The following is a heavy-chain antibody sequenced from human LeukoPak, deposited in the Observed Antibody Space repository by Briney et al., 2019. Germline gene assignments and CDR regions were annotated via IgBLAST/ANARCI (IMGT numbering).Heavy chain of an antibody. CDR3: ATELRYLRYVDY. D-gene: IGHD4-17*01. V-gene: IGHV4-30-4*01. CDR2: IYYSGST. CDR1: GGSISSGDYY. Sequence: PSQTLSLTCTVSGGSISSGDYYWSWIRQPPGKGLEWIGYIYYSGSTYYNPSLKSRVTISVDTSKNQFSLKLSSVTAADTAAYYCATELRYLRYVDYWGQGTLVTVSS. J-gene: IGHJ4*02.